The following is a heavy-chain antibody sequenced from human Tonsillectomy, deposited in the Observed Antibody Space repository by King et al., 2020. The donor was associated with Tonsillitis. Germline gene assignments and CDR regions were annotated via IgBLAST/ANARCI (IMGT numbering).Heavy chain of an antibody. CDR3: ARGDRYYDSSGYYPNWFDP. CDR2: ISWNSGSI. CDR1: GFTFDDYA. D-gene: IGHD3-22*01. Sequence: VQLVESGGGLVQPGRSLRLSCAASGFTFDDYAMHWFRQAPGKGPEWVSGISWNSGSIGYADSVKGRFNISRDNAKNSLYLQMNSLRAEDTALYYCARGDRYYDSSGYYPNWFDPWGQGTLVTVSS. V-gene: IGHV3-9*01. J-gene: IGHJ5*02.